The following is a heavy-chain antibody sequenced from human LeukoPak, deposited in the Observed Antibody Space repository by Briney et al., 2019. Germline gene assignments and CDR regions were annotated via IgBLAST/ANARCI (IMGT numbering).Heavy chain of an antibody. J-gene: IGHJ6*02. V-gene: IGHV4-34*01. D-gene: IGHD2-2*01. CDR2: INHSGST. CDR3: ACSSTNYYYYGMDV. Sequence: PSETLSLTCAVYGGSFSGYYWSWIPHPPGKGLEWIGEINHSGSTNYNPSLKSRVTRSVDTSKNQFSLKLSSVTATDTAVYYCACSSTNYYYYGMDVWGQGTTVTVSS. CDR1: GGSFSGYY.